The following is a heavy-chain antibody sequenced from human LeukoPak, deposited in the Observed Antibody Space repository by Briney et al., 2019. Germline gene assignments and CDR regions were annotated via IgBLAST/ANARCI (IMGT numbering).Heavy chain of an antibody. CDR2: IYHSGST. V-gene: IGHV4-38-2*01. J-gene: IGHJ5*02. CDR1: GYSISSGYY. Sequence: PSETLSLTRAVSGYSISSGYYWGWIRQPPGKGLEWIGSIYHSGSTYYNPSLKSRVTISVDTSKNQFSLKLSSVTAADTAMYYCARHAYYDFVTGLFDPWGQGTLVTVSS. D-gene: IGHD3-3*01. CDR3: ARHAYYDFVTGLFDP.